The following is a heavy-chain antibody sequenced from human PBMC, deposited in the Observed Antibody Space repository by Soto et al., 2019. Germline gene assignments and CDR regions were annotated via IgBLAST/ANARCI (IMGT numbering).Heavy chain of an antibody. D-gene: IGHD5-12*01. CDR2: IYPGDSDT. CDR3: ARPVAMEQDSGSIGY. V-gene: IGHV5-51*01. J-gene: IGHJ4*02. Sequence: GESLKISCKGSGYSFTSYWIGWVRQMPGKGLEWMGIIYPGDSDTKYSPSFQGQVTISADKSISTAYLQWSSLKASDTAMYYCARPVAMEQDSGSIGYWGQGTLVTVSS. CDR1: GYSFTSYW.